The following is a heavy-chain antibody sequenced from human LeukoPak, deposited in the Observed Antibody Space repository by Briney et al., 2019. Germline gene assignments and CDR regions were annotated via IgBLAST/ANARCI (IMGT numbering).Heavy chain of an antibody. Sequence: PGGSLRLSCAASGFTFSDYYMSWIRQAPGKGLEWVSAISGSGGSTYYADSVKGRFTISRDNSKNTLYLQMNSLRAEDTAVYYCAKIPVTGGVLDYWGQGTLVTVSS. CDR1: GFTFSDYY. CDR2: ISGSGGST. J-gene: IGHJ4*02. CDR3: AKIPVTGGVLDY. V-gene: IGHV3-23*01. D-gene: IGHD4-17*01.